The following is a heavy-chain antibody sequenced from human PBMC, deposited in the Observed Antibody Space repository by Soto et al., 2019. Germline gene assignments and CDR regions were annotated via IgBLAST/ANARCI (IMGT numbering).Heavy chain of an antibody. Sequence: QVQLVQSGAEVKKPGASVKVSCKASGYTSISYGISWVRQAPGQGLEWRGWMSTFNGKTNYAQNVQGRVTMHTDTSTTTAYMGVRSLKSDDTAVYYCVRDRVAQSSGCFPFDYWVQGSRVSV. CDR3: VRDRVAQSSGCFPFDY. J-gene: IGHJ4*02. D-gene: IGHD3-22*01. CDR2: MSTFNGKT. CDR1: GYTSISYG. V-gene: IGHV1-18*01.